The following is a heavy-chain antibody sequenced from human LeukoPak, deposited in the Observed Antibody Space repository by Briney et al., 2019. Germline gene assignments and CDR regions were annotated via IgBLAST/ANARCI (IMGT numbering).Heavy chain of an antibody. CDR3: ARASSGSYGHYYGMDV. CDR2: IKEDGSTE. Sequence: PGGSLRLSCAASGFTFSNYWMSWVRQAPGKGLEWVANIKEDGSTEYYVDSVKGRFTISRANAKNSVYLQISSLRVEDTAVYYCARASSGSYGHYYGMDVWGQGTTVTVSS. D-gene: IGHD1-26*01. V-gene: IGHV3-7*04. J-gene: IGHJ6*02. CDR1: GFTFSNYW.